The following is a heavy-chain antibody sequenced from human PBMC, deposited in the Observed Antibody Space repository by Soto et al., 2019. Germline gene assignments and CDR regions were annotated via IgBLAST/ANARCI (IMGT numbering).Heavy chain of an antibody. J-gene: IGHJ5*02. Sequence: EVQLLESGGGLVQPGGSLRLSCAASGFTFSSYAMSWVRQAPGKGLEWVSAISGSGGSTYYADSVKGRFTISRDNSKTTRYLQMNSLRAEDTAVYYCAKSGVWFGSNWFDPWGQGTLVTVSS. V-gene: IGHV3-23*01. D-gene: IGHD3-10*01. CDR1: GFTFSSYA. CDR3: AKSGVWFGSNWFDP. CDR2: ISGSGGST.